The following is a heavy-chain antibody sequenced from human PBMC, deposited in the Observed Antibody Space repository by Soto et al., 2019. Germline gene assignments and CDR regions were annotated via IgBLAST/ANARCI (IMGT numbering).Heavy chain of an antibody. J-gene: IGHJ4*02. CDR1: GFTFRNYA. Sequence: QVHLVESGGGVVRPGRSLRLSCEVSGFTFRNYAMHWVRQAPGKGLEWVAKTSHDGSNKNYADSGTGRFPIPRDNSKTTLYLQMNSLRAEDTAVYYGARVGYGDDLEYWGQGTLVIVSS. CDR3: ARVGYGDDLEY. D-gene: IGHD4-17*01. CDR2: TSHDGSNK. V-gene: IGHV3-30*04.